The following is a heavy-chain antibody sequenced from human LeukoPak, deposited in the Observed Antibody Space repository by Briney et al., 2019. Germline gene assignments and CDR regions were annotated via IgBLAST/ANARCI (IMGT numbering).Heavy chain of an antibody. CDR2: MNPSGST. J-gene: IGHJ6*03. Sequence: PSKTLSLTCAVYGGSFSGYYWTWIRQTPEKGLEWIGEMNPSGSTNYNPSLKSRVTISVDTSKNQFSLELSSVTAADTAVYYCARGRQDAMIVVVMTAVSYYLDVWGKGTTVTVS. D-gene: IGHD3-22*01. CDR3: ARGRQDAMIVVVMTAVSYYLDV. CDR1: GGSFSGYY. V-gene: IGHV4-34*01.